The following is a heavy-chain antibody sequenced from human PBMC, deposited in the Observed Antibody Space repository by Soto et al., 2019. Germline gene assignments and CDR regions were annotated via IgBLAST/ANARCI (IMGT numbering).Heavy chain of an antibody. D-gene: IGHD2-2*01. Sequence: PSETLSLTCTVSGGSISSGGYYWNWIRQHPGKGLEWIGYIYYIGSTYYNPSLKSRVTISLDTSKNQFSLKLSSVTAADTAVYYCARQRWDCSSTSCSWFDPWGQGTLVTVSS. CDR3: ARQRWDCSSTSCSWFDP. V-gene: IGHV4-31*03. CDR2: IYYIGST. CDR1: GGSISSGGYY. J-gene: IGHJ5*02.